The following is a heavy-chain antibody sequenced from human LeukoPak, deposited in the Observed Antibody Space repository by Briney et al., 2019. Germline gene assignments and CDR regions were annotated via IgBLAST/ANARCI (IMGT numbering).Heavy chain of an antibody. J-gene: IGHJ4*02. CDR2: INAGNGNT. CDR1: GYTFTGYY. V-gene: IGHV1-3*01. CDR3: ARGGYQAYSSSWPTFDY. Sequence: ASVKVSCKASGYTFTGYYIHSVRQAPGQGLEWMGWINAGNGNTKYSQKFQGRVTITRDTSASTAYMELSSLRSEDTAVYYCARGGYQAYSSSWPTFDYWGQGTLVTVSS. D-gene: IGHD6-13*01.